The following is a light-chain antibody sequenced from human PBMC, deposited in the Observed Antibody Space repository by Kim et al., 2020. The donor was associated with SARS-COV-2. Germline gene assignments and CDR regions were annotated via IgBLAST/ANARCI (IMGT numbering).Light chain of an antibody. CDR2: DAF. Sequence: AYTGDRVTITCRASQDISNSLAWYQQKPGKAPELLIYDAFTLQSGVSPRFSGSRSGTDFTLTSSSLQSEDFATYYCQQHYIYPLTFGGGTKVDIK. CDR3: QQHYIYPLT. V-gene: IGKV1-8*01. J-gene: IGKJ4*01. CDR1: QDISNS.